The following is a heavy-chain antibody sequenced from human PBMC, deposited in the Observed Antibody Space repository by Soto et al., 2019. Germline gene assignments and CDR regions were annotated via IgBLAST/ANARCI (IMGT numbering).Heavy chain of an antibody. V-gene: IGHV4-34*01. J-gene: IGHJ5*01. CDR2: INHVGIT. CDR1: GGSFRGFY. Sequence: SETLSLTCAVSGGSFRGFYWTWIRQSPGKGLEWLGDINHVGITNYNPSLKSRVSIPVDTSKSQFSLKLSSVTAADTAVYYCARARDFWGGRQQPTVTWDQGTLVTVSS. CDR3: ARARDFWGGRQQPTVT. D-gene: IGHD3-3*01.